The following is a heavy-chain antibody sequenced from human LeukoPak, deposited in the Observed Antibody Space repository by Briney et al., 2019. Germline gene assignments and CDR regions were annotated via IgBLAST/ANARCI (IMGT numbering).Heavy chain of an antibody. V-gene: IGHV1-69*01. Sequence: SVKVSCKASGGTFSSYAISWVREAPGQGLEWMGGIIPIFGTANYAQKFQGRVTITADESTSTAYMELSSLRSEDTAVYYCARGAANIAVAGTGYYFDYWGQGTLVTVSS. CDR2: IIPIFGTA. CDR1: GGTFSSYA. CDR3: ARGAANIAVAGTGYYFDY. J-gene: IGHJ4*02. D-gene: IGHD6-19*01.